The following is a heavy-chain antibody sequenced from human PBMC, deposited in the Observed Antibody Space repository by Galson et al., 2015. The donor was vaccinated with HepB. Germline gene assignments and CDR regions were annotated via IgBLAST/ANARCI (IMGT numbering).Heavy chain of an antibody. CDR1: GFTFSNAW. CDR3: TTEFVVPAAMIDY. V-gene: IGHV3-15*01. Sequence: SLRLSCAASGFTFSNAWMSWVRQAPGKGLEWVGRIKSKTDGGTTDYAAPVKGRFTISRDDSKNTLYLQMNSLKTEDTAVYYCTTEFVVPAAMIDYWGQGTLVTVSS. CDR2: IKSKTDGGTT. D-gene: IGHD2-2*01. J-gene: IGHJ4*02.